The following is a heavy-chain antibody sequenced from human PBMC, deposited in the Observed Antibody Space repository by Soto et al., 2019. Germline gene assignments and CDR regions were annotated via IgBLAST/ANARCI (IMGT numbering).Heavy chain of an antibody. CDR2: IYWDDDK. CDR1: GFSLSTSGVG. CDR3: AHSRGVYIWGSYRYTSFYFDY. J-gene: IGHJ4*02. V-gene: IGHV2-5*02. Sequence: SGPTLVNPTQTLTLTCTFSGFSLSTSGVGVGWIRQPPGKALEWLALIYWDDDKRYSPSLKSRLTITKDTSKNQVVLTINKMDLLDTATYYCAHSRGVYIWGSYRYTSFYFDYWGQGTLVTVSS. D-gene: IGHD3-16*02.